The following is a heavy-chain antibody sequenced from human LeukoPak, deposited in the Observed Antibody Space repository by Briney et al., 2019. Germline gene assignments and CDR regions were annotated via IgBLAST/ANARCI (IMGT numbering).Heavy chain of an antibody. J-gene: IGHJ3*02. CDR3: AREISVPDIVVPAPGAFDI. CDR1: GFTFSSYA. CDR2: ISYDGSNK. Sequence: GGSLRLSCAASGFTFSSYAMHWVRQAPGKGLEWVAVISYDGSNKYYADSVKGRFTISRDNSKNTLYLQMNSLRAEDTAVYYCAREISVPDIVVPAPGAFDIRGQGTMVTVSS. D-gene: IGHD2-2*01. V-gene: IGHV3-30-3*01.